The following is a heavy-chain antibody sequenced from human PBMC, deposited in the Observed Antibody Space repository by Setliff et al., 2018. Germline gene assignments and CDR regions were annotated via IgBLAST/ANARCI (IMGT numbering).Heavy chain of an antibody. CDR2: IYWDDDK. CDR1: GFSLSNSLMG. D-gene: IGHD3-3*01. Sequence: SGPTLVNPTETLTLTCSVSGFSLSNSLMGVSWIRQPPGKALEWLALIYWDDDKCYSPSLKSRLTITKDTSKNQVVLTMTNMDPVDTATYYCARCITIFGVVIPNAFDYWGQGTLVTVSS. CDR3: ARCITIFGVVIPNAFDY. V-gene: IGHV2-5*02. J-gene: IGHJ4*02.